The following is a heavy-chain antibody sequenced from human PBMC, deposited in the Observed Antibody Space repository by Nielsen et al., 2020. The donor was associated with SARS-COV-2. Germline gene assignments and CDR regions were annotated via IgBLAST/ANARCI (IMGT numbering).Heavy chain of an antibody. D-gene: IGHD3-10*01. J-gene: IGHJ4*02. CDR2: ISGSGDHT. V-gene: IGHV3-23*01. Sequence: GESLKISCAASGFTFSNYVMSWVRQAPGKGLEWVSAISGSGDHTFYADSVKGRFTISRDNSKNTLYLQMNSLRAEDTALHYCAKVRHSGWLGITDFDSWGQGTLVTVSS. CDR3: AKVRHSGWLGITDFDS. CDR1: GFTFSNYV.